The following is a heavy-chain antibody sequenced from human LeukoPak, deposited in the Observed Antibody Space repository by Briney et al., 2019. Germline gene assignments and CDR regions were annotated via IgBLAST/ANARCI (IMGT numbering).Heavy chain of an antibody. CDR3: ARDSDY. V-gene: IGHV4-61*02. Sequence: SETLSLTCTVSGGSISSGSYYWSWIRQPAGKGLEWIGRIYTSGSTNYNPSLKSRVTISVDTSTNQFSLKLSSVTAADTAVYYCARDSDYWGQGTLVTVSS. CDR2: IYTSGST. J-gene: IGHJ4*02. CDR1: GGSISSGSYY.